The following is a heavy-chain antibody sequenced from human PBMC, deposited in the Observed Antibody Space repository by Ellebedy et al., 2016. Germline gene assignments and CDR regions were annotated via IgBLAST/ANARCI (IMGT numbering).Heavy chain of an antibody. CDR1: GYTFTSYA. CDR3: ATGGDYYGSGSIFDY. CDR2: INAGNGNT. Sequence: ASVKVSCKASGYTFTSYAMHWVRQAPGQRLEWMGWINAGNGNTKYSQKFQGRVTMTEDTSTDTAYMELSSLRSEDTAVYYCATGGDYYGSGSIFDYWGQGTLVTVSS. D-gene: IGHD3-10*01. V-gene: IGHV1-3*01. J-gene: IGHJ4*02.